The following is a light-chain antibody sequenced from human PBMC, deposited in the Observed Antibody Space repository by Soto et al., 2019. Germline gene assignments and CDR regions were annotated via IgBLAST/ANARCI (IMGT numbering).Light chain of an antibody. V-gene: IGLV2-11*01. Sequence: QSALTQPRSVSGAPGHSVTISCTGTISDVGGWNYVSWFQHHPGKAPQLMIYHVCERPSGVPDRFSGSKSGNTASLTISGVQAEDEADYYCCSYAGSYSWIFGGGTKLTVL. CDR2: HVC. CDR1: ISDVGGWNY. J-gene: IGLJ2*01. CDR3: CSYAGSYSWI.